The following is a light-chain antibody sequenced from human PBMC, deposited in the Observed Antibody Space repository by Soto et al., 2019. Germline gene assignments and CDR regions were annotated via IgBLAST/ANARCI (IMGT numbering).Light chain of an antibody. Sequence: EIVMTQSPATLSLSPGERATLSCRASQSVGSGLSWYQQKPDQAPRLLIYGASTRATGIPARFSGIGSGTEFTLTISSLQSEDFAVYYCQQYNNWPPITFGQGTRLEIK. CDR1: QSVGSG. J-gene: IGKJ5*01. CDR2: GAS. CDR3: QQYNNWPPIT. V-gene: IGKV3-15*01.